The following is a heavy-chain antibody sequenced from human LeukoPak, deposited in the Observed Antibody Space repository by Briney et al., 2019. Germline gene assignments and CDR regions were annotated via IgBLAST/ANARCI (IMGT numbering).Heavy chain of an antibody. D-gene: IGHD6-19*01. CDR2: IIPILGIA. Sequence: ASVKVSCKASGGTFSSYAISWVRQAPGQGLEWMGRIIPILGIANYAQKFQGRVTITADKSTSTAYMELSSLRSEDTAVYYCARDPVEDDAFDTWGRGTMVTVSS. CDR1: GGTFSSYA. J-gene: IGHJ3*02. V-gene: IGHV1-69*04. CDR3: ARDPVEDDAFDT.